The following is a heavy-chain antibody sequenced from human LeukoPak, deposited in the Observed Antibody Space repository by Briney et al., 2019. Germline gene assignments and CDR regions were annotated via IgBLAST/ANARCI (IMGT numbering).Heavy chain of an antibody. J-gene: IGHJ6*02. CDR3: ARGLRRSYYYYYGMDV. CDR1: GGSFSGYY. V-gene: IGHV4-34*01. CDR2: INHSGST. Sequence: PSETLSLTCAVYGGSFSGYYWSWIRQPPGKGLEWIGEINHSGSTNYNPSPKSRVTISVDTSKNQFSLKLSSVTAADTAVYYCARGLRRSYYYYYGMDVWGQGTTVAVSS.